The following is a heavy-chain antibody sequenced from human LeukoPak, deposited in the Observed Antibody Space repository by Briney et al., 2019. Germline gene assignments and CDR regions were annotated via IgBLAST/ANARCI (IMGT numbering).Heavy chain of an antibody. CDR1: GGSISSYY. J-gene: IGHJ4*02. V-gene: IGHV4-4*07. D-gene: IGHD3-22*01. Sequence: KPSETLSLTCTFSGGSISSYYWSWIRQPAGKGLEWIGRIHTSGSTNYKPSLKSRVTMSVDTSKNQFSLKLSSVTAADTAVYYCARDRYYYDSSGYYYFDYWGQGTLVTVSS. CDR2: IHTSGST. CDR3: ARDRYYYDSSGYYYFDY.